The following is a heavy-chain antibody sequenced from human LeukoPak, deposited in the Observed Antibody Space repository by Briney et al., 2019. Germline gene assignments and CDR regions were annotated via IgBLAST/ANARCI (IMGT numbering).Heavy chain of an antibody. D-gene: IGHD2-21*02. CDR3: AKDGEGVVVTAMYYYYYVDV. Sequence: GGSLRLSCAASGFTFSSYGMHWVRQAPGKGLEWVAVISYDGSNKYYADSVKGRFTISRDNSKNTLYLQMNSLRAEDTAVYYCAKDGEGVVVTAMYYYYYVDVWGKGTTVTVSS. V-gene: IGHV3-30*18. CDR1: GFTFSSYG. J-gene: IGHJ6*03. CDR2: ISYDGSNK.